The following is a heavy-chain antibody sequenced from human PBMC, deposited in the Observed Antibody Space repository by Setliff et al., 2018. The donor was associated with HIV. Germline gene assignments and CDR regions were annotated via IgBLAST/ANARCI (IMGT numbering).Heavy chain of an antibody. CDR2: IYSTGTT. CDR3: ARGRDGYSLGNFDF. V-gene: IGHV4-4*07. J-gene: IGHJ4*02. D-gene: IGHD2-21*02. CDR1: GGSMSSYC. Sequence: SETLSLTCSVSGGSMSSYCWTWIWQSAGKGLEWIGHIYSTGTTNYNSSLKSRLTMSIDTSKNQFPLGLRSLTAADTAVYYCARGRDGYSLGNFDFWGQGTLVTVSS.